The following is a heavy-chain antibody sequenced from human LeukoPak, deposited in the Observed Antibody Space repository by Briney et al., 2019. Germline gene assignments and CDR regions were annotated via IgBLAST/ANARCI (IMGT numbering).Heavy chain of an antibody. CDR3: AKQCGGSDWFDAFDI. CDR2: ISYDGSNK. V-gene: IGHV3-30*18. J-gene: IGHJ3*02. D-gene: IGHD6-19*01. Sequence: GGSLRLSCAASGFTFIYYGLHWVRQGPGKGLEWVAVISYDGSNKYYADSVKGRFTISRDNSKNTLYLQMNSLRAEDTAVYYCAKQCGGSDWFDAFDIWGQGTMVTVSS. CDR1: GFTFIYYG.